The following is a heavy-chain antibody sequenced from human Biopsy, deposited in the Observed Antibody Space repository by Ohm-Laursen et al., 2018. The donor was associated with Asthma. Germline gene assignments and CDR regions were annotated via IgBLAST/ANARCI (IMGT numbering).Heavy chain of an antibody. J-gene: IGHJ6*02. V-gene: IGHV4-39*01. CDR1: SGSGGYMRSGNYY. CDR3: VRGSSSWHHGPFHYYYGLDV. Sequence: SQTLSLTCSLSSGSGGYMRSGNYYWGWIRQPPGKGLEWIGSIYYSGTTYYTPSLGSRVTVSADTKKKQFSLNLTSVTAADTAVYYCVRGSSSWHHGPFHYYYGLDVWGQGTTATVSS. D-gene: IGHD6-13*01. CDR2: IYYSGTT.